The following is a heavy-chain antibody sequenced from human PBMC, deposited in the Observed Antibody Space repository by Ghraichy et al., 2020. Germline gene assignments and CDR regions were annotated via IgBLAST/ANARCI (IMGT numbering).Heavy chain of an antibody. CDR1: GGSFGDYY. CDR2: INHSEKS. V-gene: IGHV4-34*01. CDR3: ARGAPGIAVAPVY. J-gene: IGHJ4*02. D-gene: IGHD6-19*01. Sequence: SQTLSLTCTVYGGSFGDYYWNWIRQPPGKGLEWIGQINHSEKSDYNPSLKSRVTLSVDTSKNQFSLKLSSVTAADTAVYYCARGAPGIAVAPVYWCQGTLVTVSS.